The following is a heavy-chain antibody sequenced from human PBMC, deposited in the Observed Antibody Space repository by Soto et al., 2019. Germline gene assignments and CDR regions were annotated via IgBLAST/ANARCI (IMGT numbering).Heavy chain of an antibody. CDR2: IYYSGST. CDR3: ARSVKGSSWQRFDP. V-gene: IGHV4-59*08. J-gene: IGHJ5*02. CDR1: GVSISNYY. D-gene: IGHD6-13*01. Sequence: QVQLQESGPGLVKPSETLSLTCTVSGVSISNYYWSWIRQPQGKGLEWIGYIYYSGSTNYNPSLKSRATISVDTSKNLSALKLTCVTAADTAVYYCARSVKGSSWQRFDPWVQGTLVTVSA.